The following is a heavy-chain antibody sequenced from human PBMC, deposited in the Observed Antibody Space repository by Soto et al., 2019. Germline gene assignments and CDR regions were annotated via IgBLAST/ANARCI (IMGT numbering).Heavy chain of an antibody. CDR1: GFTFSSYW. J-gene: IGHJ6*02. Sequence: EVQLVESGGGLVQPGGSLRLSCVDSGFTFSSYWMSWVRQAPVKGLEWVGNIKQDGSEENYAYSVKGRFTISRDKAKNAMYLQMNSVRVEDTAVLDCARMAASGRGWDVWGQGTTVVVSS. CDR3: ARMAASGRGWDV. V-gene: IGHV3-7*01. D-gene: IGHD3-10*01. CDR2: IKQDGSEE.